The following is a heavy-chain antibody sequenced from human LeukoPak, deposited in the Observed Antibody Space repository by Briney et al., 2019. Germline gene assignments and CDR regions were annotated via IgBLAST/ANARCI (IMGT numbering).Heavy chain of an antibody. CDR1: GGSISSSSYY. CDR3: ARHGPLTRYSSSSGWFDP. D-gene: IGHD6-6*01. CDR2: IYYTGST. Sequence: PSETLSLTCTVSGGSISSSSYYWGWIRQPPGKGLEWIVNIYYTGSTYYNPSLKSRVTISVDASKNQCSLKLSSVTAADTALYYCARHGPLTRYSSSSGWFDPWGPGTLVTVSS. V-gene: IGHV4-39*01. J-gene: IGHJ5*02.